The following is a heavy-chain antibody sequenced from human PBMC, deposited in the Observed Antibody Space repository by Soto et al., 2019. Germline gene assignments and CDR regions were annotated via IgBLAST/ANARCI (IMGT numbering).Heavy chain of an antibody. D-gene: IGHD1-26*01. V-gene: IGHV2-5*01. CDR3: AHRGWELLGDAFAI. CDR2: IYWNDDK. J-gene: IGHJ3*02. Sequence: QITLKESGPTLVKPTQTLTLTCTFSGFSLSTSGVGLGWIRQPPGKDLEWLALIYWNDDKRYSPSLKSRLTITKDTSKNQVVLTMTNIDPVDTATYYCAHRGWELLGDAFAIWGQGTMVTVSS. CDR1: GFSLSTSGVG.